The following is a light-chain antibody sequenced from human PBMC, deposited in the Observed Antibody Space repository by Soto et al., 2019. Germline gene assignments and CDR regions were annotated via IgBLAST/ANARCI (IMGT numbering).Light chain of an antibody. CDR3: QQYNSYSWT. J-gene: IGKJ1*01. V-gene: IGKV1-5*03. Sequence: DIQMTQSPSTLSASVGDRVTITCRASQSISSWLAWYQQRPGQAPKLLIYKASSLESGVPSRFSGSGSGTEFTITISSLQPDDFATYYCQQYNSYSWTFGQGTKVDIK. CDR1: QSISSW. CDR2: KAS.